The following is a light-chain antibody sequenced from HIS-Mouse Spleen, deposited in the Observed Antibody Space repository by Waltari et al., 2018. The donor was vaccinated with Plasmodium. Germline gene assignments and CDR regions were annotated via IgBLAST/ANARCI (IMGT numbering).Light chain of an antibody. J-gene: IGLJ1*01. CDR1: SSDVGGYNY. CDR2: EVS. CDR3: SSYTSSSTLV. Sequence: QSALTQPASVSGSPGQSITIPCTGTSSDVGGYNYVSWYQQHPGQAPNLMIHEVSNRPAGVSNRCSGAKSGNTASLTISGLQAEDEADYYCSSYTSSSTLVFGTGTKVTVL. V-gene: IGLV2-14*01.